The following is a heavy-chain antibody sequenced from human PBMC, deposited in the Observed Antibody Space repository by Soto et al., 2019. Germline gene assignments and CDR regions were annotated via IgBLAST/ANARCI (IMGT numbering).Heavy chain of an antibody. Sequence: GGSLRLSCAASGFTFSTYTMNWVRQGPGQGLECVSAIISGGITYYADSVKGRFTISRDNSKNTLYLQMNSLRTEDTAVYYCAVRTYSQAFDIWGQGTMVTVSS. J-gene: IGHJ3*02. CDR3: AVRTYSQAFDI. V-gene: IGHV3-23*01. CDR2: IISGGIT. D-gene: IGHD2-15*01. CDR1: GFTFSTYT.